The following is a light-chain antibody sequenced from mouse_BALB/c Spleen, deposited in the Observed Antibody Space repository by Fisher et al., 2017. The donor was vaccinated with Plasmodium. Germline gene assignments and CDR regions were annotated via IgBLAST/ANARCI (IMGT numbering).Light chain of an antibody. CDR1: QSLVHSYGSTY. CDR3: SQSTYLPLT. CDR2: KVS. V-gene: IGKV1-110*01. Sequence: VLTQSTLSLPVSLGDQASISCRSSQSLVHSYGSTYLHWYLQKPGQSPKLLIYKVSNRFSGVPDRFSGSGSGADFTLKISGVEAEDLGVYFCSQSTYLPLTFGAVTKLELK. J-gene: IGKJ5*01.